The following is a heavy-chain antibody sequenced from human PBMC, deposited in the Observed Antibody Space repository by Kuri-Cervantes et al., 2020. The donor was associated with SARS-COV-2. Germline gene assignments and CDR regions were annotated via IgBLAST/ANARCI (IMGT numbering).Heavy chain of an antibody. CDR2: IYYSGST. CDR1: GRSISSSSYY. CDR3: ARNGYSSSWDTYYYYYYMDV. D-gene: IGHD6-13*01. V-gene: IGHV4-39*07. J-gene: IGHJ6*03. Sequence: GSLRLSCTVSGRSISSSSYYWGWIRQPPGKGLEWIGSIYYSGSTYYNPSLKSRVTISVDTSKNQFSLKLSSVTAADTAVYYCARNGYSSSWDTYYYYYYMDVWGKGTTVTVSS.